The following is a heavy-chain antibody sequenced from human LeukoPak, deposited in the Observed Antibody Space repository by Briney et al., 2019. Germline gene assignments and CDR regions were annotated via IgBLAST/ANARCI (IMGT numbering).Heavy chain of an antibody. CDR2: IYLGDSDT. J-gene: IGHJ6*02. CDR3: ARMGASRYNWNDDYYYYGMDV. Sequence: GESLKISCKGSGYSFTSYWIGWVRQMPGKGLEWMGIIYLGDSDTRYSPSFQGQVTISADKSISTAYLQWSSLKASDTAMYYCARMGASRYNWNDDYYYYGMDVWGQGTTVTVSS. D-gene: IGHD1-1*01. CDR1: GYSFTSYW. V-gene: IGHV5-51*01.